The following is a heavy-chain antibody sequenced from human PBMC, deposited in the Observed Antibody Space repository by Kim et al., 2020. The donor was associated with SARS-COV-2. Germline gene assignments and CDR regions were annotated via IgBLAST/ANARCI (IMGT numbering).Heavy chain of an antibody. V-gene: IGHV3-15*01. CDR3: STDFRRGSSSLGD. CDR1: GFTFTNTW. J-gene: IGHJ4*02. Sequence: GGSLRLSCAVSGFTFTNTWMNWVRQAPGKGLEWVGRIKSKTDGETTDYGAPVKGRFIMSRDDSENTVSLQMNSLRTEDSAVYYCSTDFRRGSSSLGDWGQGTPVTVSS. D-gene: IGHD6-13*01. CDR2: IKSKTDGETT.